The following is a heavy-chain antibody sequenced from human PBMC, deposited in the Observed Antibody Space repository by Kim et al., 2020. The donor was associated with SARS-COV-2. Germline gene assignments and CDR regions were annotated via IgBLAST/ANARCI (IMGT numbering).Heavy chain of an antibody. CDR1: GGSFSGYY. CDR3: ARALAARQGWFDP. V-gene: IGHV4-34*01. CDR2: INHSGST. J-gene: IGHJ5*02. Sequence: SETLSLTCAVYGGSFSGYYWSWIRQPPGKGLEWIGEINHSGSTNYNPSLKSRVTISVDTSKNQFSLKLSSVTAADTAVYYCARALAARQGWFDPWGQGTLVTVSS. D-gene: IGHD6-6*01.